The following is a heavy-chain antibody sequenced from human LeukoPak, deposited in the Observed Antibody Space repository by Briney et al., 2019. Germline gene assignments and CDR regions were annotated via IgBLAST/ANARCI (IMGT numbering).Heavy chain of an antibody. Sequence: GGSLRLSCAGFGFTFDDCGMSWVRQAPGKGLEWVSGINWNGGSTGYADSVKGRFTISRDNAKNSLYLQMNSLRVEDTALYYCAAGDASGWYFDYWGQGTLVTVSS. D-gene: IGHD6-19*01. CDR1: GFTFDDCG. CDR2: INWNGGST. J-gene: IGHJ4*02. CDR3: AAGDASGWYFDY. V-gene: IGHV3-20*04.